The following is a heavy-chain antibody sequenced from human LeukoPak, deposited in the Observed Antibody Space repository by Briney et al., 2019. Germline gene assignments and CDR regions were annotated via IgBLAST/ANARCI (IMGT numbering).Heavy chain of an antibody. CDR1: GFTFRSYG. V-gene: IGHV3-30*02. J-gene: IGHJ5*02. Sequence: LSGGSLRLSCAASGFTFRSYGWHGSRRPQAKGWNGWAFIRYDGSNKYYADSVKGRFTISRDNSKNTLYLQMNSLRSEDTAVYYCARVAARRGNWFDPWGQGTLVTVSS. D-gene: IGHD6-6*01. CDR3: ARVAARRGNWFDP. CDR2: IRYDGSNK.